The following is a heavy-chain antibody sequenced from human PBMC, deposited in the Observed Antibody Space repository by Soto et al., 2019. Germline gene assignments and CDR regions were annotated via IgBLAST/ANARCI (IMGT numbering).Heavy chain of an antibody. CDR1: QYTFTSYY. CDR3: ARGGDYSSSSGYFDY. Sequence: ASVKVSCKASQYTFTSYYIHWMRQAPGQGLEWVSRINPLDGSATYEQKFQGRVTVTRDTSTTTVYMELSSLRSEDTAVYYCARGGDYSSSSGYFDYWGQGTMVTVSS. CDR2: INPLDGSA. D-gene: IGHD6-6*01. J-gene: IGHJ4*02. V-gene: IGHV1-46*01.